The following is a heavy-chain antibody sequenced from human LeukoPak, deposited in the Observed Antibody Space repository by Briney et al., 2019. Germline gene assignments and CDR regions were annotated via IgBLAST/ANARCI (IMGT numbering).Heavy chain of an antibody. V-gene: IGHV3-7*01. J-gene: IGHJ6*03. Sequence: GGSLRLSCAASGFIFSSYWMSWVRQAPGKGLEWVANINQDGSEKYYVDSVKGGFTISRDNANNSLYLQMTSLRADDTAVYYCARDHAFSYYYYYMDVWGKGTTVTVSS. CDR3: ARDHAFSYYYYYMDV. D-gene: IGHD3-3*01. CDR2: INQDGSEK. CDR1: GFIFSSYW.